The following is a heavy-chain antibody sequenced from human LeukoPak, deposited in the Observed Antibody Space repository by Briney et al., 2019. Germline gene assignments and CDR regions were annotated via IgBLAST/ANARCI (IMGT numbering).Heavy chain of an antibody. J-gene: IGHJ6*02. CDR2: IIPIFGTA. CDR1: GGTFSSYA. Sequence: SVTVSCTASGGTFSSYAISWVRQAPGQGLEWMGGIIPIFGTANYAQKFQGRVTITADESTSTAYMELSSLRSEDTAVYYCARGSDYDFWSGYYRDYYYGMDVWGQGTTVTVSS. D-gene: IGHD3-3*01. V-gene: IGHV1-69*13. CDR3: ARGSDYDFWSGYYRDYYYGMDV.